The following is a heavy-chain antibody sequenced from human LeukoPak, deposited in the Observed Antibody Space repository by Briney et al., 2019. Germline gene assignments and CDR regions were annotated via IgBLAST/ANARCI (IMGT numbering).Heavy chain of an antibody. Sequence: AASVTVSCKASGGTFSSYAISWVRQAPGQGLEWMGGIIPIFGTANYAQKFQGRVTITADESTSTAYMELSSLRSEDTAVYYCARSHSSSWYDEGFDPWGQGTLVTVSS. J-gene: IGHJ5*02. V-gene: IGHV1-69*13. CDR2: IIPIFGTA. CDR3: ARSHSSSWYDEGFDP. CDR1: GGTFSSYA. D-gene: IGHD6-13*01.